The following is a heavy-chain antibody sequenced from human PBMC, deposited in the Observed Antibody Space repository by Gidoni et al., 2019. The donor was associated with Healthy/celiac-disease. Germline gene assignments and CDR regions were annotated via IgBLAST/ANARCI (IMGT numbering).Heavy chain of an antibody. CDR1: GFTFSSYA. Sequence: EVQLLESGGGLVQPGGSLRLSCAASGFTFSSYAMSWVRQAPGKGLEWVSAISGSGGSTYYADSVKGRFTISRDNSKNTLYLQMNSLRAEDTAVYYCAMSSSSEYDFDYWGQGTLVTVSS. V-gene: IGHV3-23*01. CDR3: AMSSSSEYDFDY. CDR2: ISGSGGST. D-gene: IGHD6-6*01. J-gene: IGHJ4*02.